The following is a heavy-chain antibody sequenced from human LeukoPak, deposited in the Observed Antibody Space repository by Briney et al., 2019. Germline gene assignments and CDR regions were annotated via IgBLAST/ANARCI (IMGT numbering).Heavy chain of an antibody. CDR2: ISAYNGNT. D-gene: IGHD2/OR15-2a*01. CDR1: GYTLTSYG. Sequence: ASVKVSCKASGYTLTSYGISWVRQAPGQGLEWMGWISAYNGNTNYAQTLQGRVTMTTDTSTSTAYMELRSLRSDDTAVYYCARALSYQHAFDIWGQGTMVTVSS. V-gene: IGHV1-18*01. CDR3: ARALSYQHAFDI. J-gene: IGHJ3*02.